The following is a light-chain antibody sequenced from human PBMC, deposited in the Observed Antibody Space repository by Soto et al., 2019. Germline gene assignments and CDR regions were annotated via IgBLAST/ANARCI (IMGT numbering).Light chain of an antibody. V-gene: IGKV1-5*01. J-gene: IGKJ1*01. CDR1: QSINNR. Sequence: IQMTQSPSTLSASIGDRVTITCRASQSINNRLAWYQQMPGKAPNLLIYDASSLESGVPSRFRGSGSGTEFTLTISTLQSEDFAVYYCQHYNDRPPWTFGQGDQGGYQ. CDR2: DAS. CDR3: QHYNDRPPWT.